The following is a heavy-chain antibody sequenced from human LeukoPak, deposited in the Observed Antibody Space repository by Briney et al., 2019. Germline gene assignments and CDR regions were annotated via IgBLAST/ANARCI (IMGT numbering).Heavy chain of an antibody. D-gene: IGHD6-6*01. CDR3: VRRGSYFDY. V-gene: IGHV3-23*01. CDR1: AFTSANYP. J-gene: IGHJ4*02. Sequence: GGPRRRSCQPPAFTSANYPICWSAQAPWKGLEWVSIISITGGRQYYAASVQGRFTISRGNSKNPLYLHINSLRAEDTARYYCVRRGSYFDYWGQGTLVAVSS. CDR2: ISITGGRQ.